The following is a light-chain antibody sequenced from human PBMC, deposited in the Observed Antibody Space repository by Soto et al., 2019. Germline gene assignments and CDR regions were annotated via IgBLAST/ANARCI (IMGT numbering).Light chain of an antibody. Sequence: QSALTQPASVSGSPGQSITISCTGTSSDLGAYNFVSWYQQHPGKAPKLMLYDVNIRPSGVSNRFSGSKSGNTASLTISGLQAEDEADYYCTSWTTSTTMIFGVGTKVTVL. CDR3: TSWTTSTTMI. CDR2: DVN. V-gene: IGLV2-14*03. CDR1: SSDLGAYNF. J-gene: IGLJ2*01.